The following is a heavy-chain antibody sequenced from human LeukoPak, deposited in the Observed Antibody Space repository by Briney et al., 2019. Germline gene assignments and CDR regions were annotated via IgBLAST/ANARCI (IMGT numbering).Heavy chain of an antibody. J-gene: IGHJ4*02. V-gene: IGHV3-33*01. CDR3: AREVVVVGATGGGFDY. D-gene: IGHD1-26*01. Sequence: GGSLRLSCAASGFTFSSYGMHWVRQAPGKGLEWVAVIWYDGSNKYYADSVKGRFTISRDNSKNTLYLQMNSLRAEDTAVYYCAREVVVVGATGGGFDYWGQGTLVTVSS. CDR1: GFTFSSYG. CDR2: IWYDGSNK.